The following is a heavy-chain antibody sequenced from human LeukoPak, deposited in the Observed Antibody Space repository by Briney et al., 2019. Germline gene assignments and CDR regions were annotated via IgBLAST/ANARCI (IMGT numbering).Heavy chain of an antibody. V-gene: IGHV4-30-2*03. J-gene: IGHJ1*01. Sequence: SQTLSLTCAVSGGSISSGGYSWSWLRQPPGTGLEWIGYIYHSGSTYYNPSLKSRVTISVDTSKNQFSLKLNSVTAADTAVYYCARREDPMGEYFQHWGQGTLVTVSS. CDR3: ARREDPMGEYFQH. CDR2: IYHSGST. CDR1: GGSISSGGYS.